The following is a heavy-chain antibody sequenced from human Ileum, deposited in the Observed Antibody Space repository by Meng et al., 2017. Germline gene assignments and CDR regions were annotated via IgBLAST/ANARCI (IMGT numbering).Heavy chain of an antibody. CDR3: ATDGPDHDIDN. Sequence: QVPVEEFGGGVVQPGRSLRSSCAASGFTFKFYGMHWVRQAPGKGLEWVAFIPNDENAPFYADSVKGRFTISRDNSKNTLYLQLNSLRAEDTAVYYCATDGPDHDIDNWGRGTLVTVSS. CDR1: GFTFKFYG. V-gene: IGHV3-33*05. CDR2: IPNDENAP. J-gene: IGHJ4*02. D-gene: IGHD1-1*01.